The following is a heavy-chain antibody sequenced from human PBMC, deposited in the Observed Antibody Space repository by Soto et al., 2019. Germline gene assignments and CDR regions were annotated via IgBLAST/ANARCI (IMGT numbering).Heavy chain of an antibody. CDR3: AREVNNYYGMDV. CDR1: GGSISSDYY. Sequence: PSETLSLTCTVSGGSISSDYYWSWIRQPPGKGLEWIGYIYYSGSTYYKPSLKSRVTISVDTSKTQFSLILSSVTAADTAVFYCAREVNNYYGMDVWGQGPKVTVSS. V-gene: IGHV4-30-4*01. J-gene: IGHJ6*02. CDR2: IYYSGST.